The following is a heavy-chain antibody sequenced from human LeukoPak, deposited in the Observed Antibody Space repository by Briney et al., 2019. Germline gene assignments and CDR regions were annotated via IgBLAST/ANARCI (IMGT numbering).Heavy chain of an antibody. Sequence: GASVKVSCKASGYTFTSYAMHWVRQAPGQRLEWMGWINAGNGNTKYSQKFQGRVTITRDTSASTAYMELSSLRSEDTAVYYRARPRTLWFGELSLTYWGQGTLVTVSS. CDR2: INAGNGNT. D-gene: IGHD3-10*01. V-gene: IGHV1-3*01. CDR3: ARPRTLWFGELSLTY. J-gene: IGHJ4*02. CDR1: GYTFTSYA.